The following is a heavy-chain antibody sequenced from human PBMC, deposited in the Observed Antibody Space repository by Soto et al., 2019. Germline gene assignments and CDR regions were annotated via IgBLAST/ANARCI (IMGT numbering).Heavy chain of an antibody. CDR1: GFTFSSYS. J-gene: IGHJ5*02. CDR2: ISSSSSYI. CDR3: ARDSKGYYGSGSYLRGDWFDP. V-gene: IGHV3-21*01. Sequence: EVQLVESGGGLVKPEGSLRLSCAASGFTFSSYSMNWVRQAPGKGLEWVSSISSSSSYIYYADSVKGRFTISRDNAKNSLYLQMNSLRAEDTAVYYCARDSKGYYGSGSYLRGDWFDPWGQGTLVTVSS. D-gene: IGHD3-10*01.